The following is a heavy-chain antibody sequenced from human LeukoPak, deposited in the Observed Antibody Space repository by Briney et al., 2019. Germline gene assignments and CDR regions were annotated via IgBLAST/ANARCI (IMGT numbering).Heavy chain of an antibody. J-gene: IGHJ4*02. D-gene: IGHD2-21*02. Sequence: SVKVSCKASGYTFTSYDINWVRQVPGQGLEWMGRIIPILGIASYAQKFQGRVTITADKSTSTAYMELSSLRSEDTAVYYCAREEVVVTASPFDYWGQGTLVTVSS. CDR1: GYTFTSYD. CDR2: IIPILGIA. V-gene: IGHV1-69*04. CDR3: AREEVVVTASPFDY.